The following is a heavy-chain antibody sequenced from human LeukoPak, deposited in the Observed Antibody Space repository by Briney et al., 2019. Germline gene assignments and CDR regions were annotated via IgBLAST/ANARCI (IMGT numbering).Heavy chain of an antibody. CDR3: ASYDYVWGSYRPGAFDI. D-gene: IGHD3-16*02. V-gene: IGHV3-7*01. J-gene: IGHJ3*02. CDR2: IKQDGSEK. CDR1: GFTFSSYW. Sequence: GGSLRLSCAASGFTFSSYWMSWVRQAPGKGLEWVANIKQDGSEKYYVDSVKGRFTISRDNAKNSLYLQMNSLRAEDTAVYYCASYDYVWGSYRPGAFDIWGQGTMATVSS.